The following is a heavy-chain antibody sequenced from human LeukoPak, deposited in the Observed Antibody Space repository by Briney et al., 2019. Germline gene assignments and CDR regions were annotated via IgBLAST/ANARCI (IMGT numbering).Heavy chain of an antibody. CDR3: ARGVVVAATSDGWFDP. J-gene: IGHJ5*02. Sequence: ASVTVSCKASGYTFTCYYMHWVRQAPGQGLEWMGWINPNSGSTNYAQKFQGRVTMTRDTSISTAYMELSRLRSDDTAVYYCARGVVVAATSDGWFDPWGQGTLVTVSS. CDR2: INPNSGST. V-gene: IGHV1-2*02. CDR1: GYTFTCYY. D-gene: IGHD2-15*01.